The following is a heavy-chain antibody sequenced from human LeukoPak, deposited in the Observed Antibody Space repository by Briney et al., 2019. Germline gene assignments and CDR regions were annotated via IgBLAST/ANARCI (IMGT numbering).Heavy chain of an antibody. CDR3: ARDREYYFDS. Sequence: GRSLRLSCAASGFALSDYYMSWIRQAPGKGLEWVSYISSSSIYTNYADSVKGRFTISRDNAKNSLYLQMNSLRAEDTAVYYCARDREYYFDSWGQGTLVTVSS. J-gene: IGHJ4*02. CDR2: ISSSSIYT. CDR1: GFALSDYY. V-gene: IGHV3-11*06.